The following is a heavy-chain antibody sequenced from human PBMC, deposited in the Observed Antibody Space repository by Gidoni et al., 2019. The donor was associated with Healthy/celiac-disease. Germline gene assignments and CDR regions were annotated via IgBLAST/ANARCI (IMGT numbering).Heavy chain of an antibody. CDR3: ARGDTRGLYYFDY. CDR1: GFTFSSYW. CDR2: IKQDGSEK. J-gene: IGHJ4*02. V-gene: IGHV3-7*01. D-gene: IGHD3-10*01. Sequence: EVQLVESGGGLVQPGGSLRLSCAASGFTFSSYWMSWVRQAPGKGLEWVANIKQDGSEKYYVDSVKVRFTISRDNAKNSLYLQMNSLRAEDTAVYYCARGDTRGLYYFDYWGQGTLVTVSS.